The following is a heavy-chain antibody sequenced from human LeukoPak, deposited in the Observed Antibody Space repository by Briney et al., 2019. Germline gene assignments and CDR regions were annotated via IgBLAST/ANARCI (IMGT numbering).Heavy chain of an antibody. J-gene: IGHJ4*02. CDR1: GDSVSSNSAA. D-gene: IGHD6-19*01. CDR2: TYYRSKWYN. V-gene: IGHV6-1*01. Sequence: SQTLSLTCAICGDSVSSNSAALNWIRQSPSRGLEWLGRTYYRSKWYNDYAVSVKSRITINPDTSKNQFSLQLNSVTPEDTAVYYCARWGAVAGTSFDYWGQGTLVTVSS. CDR3: ARWGAVAGTSFDY.